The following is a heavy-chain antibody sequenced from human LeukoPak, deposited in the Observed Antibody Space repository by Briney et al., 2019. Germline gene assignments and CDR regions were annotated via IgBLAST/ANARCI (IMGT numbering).Heavy chain of an antibody. CDR3: ARDCSSTSCYKTFDY. D-gene: IGHD2-2*02. CDR1: GGTFSSYA. V-gene: IGHV1-18*01. J-gene: IGHJ4*02. CDR2: ISAYNGNT. Sequence: PEASVKVSCKASGGTFSSYAISWVRQAPGQGLEWMGWISAYNGNTNYAQKLQGRVTMTTDTSTSTAYMELRSLRSDDTAVYYCARDCSSTSCYKTFDYWGQGTLVTVSS.